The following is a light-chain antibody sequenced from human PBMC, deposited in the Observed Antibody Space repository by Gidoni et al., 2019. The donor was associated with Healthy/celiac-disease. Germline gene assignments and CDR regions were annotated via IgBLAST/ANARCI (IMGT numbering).Light chain of an antibody. J-gene: IGKJ2*03. V-gene: IGKV3-20*01. Sequence: EIVLTQSPGTLSLSPGERATLSCRASQSVSSSYLAWYQQKPGQAPRLLIYGASSRANGIPDRFSGSGSGTDFTLNISRLEPEDFAVYYCQQYGSSPYSFGQGTKLEIK. CDR2: GAS. CDR3: QQYGSSPYS. CDR1: QSVSSSY.